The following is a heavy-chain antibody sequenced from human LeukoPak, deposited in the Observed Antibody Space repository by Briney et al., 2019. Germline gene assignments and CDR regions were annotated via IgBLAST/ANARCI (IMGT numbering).Heavy chain of an antibody. V-gene: IGHV1-69*13. CDR3: ARVGDDNIRRGELLLRRCYFDY. Sequence: ASVKGSCKTSGGTFTNYAISWVRQAPGQGLEWMGGIIPIYGTIHFAENFQGRVTITADESTSTVYMELSSLRSEDTAMYYCARVGDDNIRRGELLLRRCYFDYWGQGTLVTVSS. D-gene: IGHD3-10*01. CDR2: IIPIYGTI. CDR1: GGTFTNYA. J-gene: IGHJ4*02.